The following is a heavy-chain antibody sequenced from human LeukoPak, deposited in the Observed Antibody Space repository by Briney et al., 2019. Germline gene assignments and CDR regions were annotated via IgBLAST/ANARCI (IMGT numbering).Heavy chain of an antibody. Sequence: ASVKVSCMASGYTFTSYAMHWVRQAPGQRLEWMGWINAGNGNTKYSQKFQGRVTFTRDTSASTAYVELSSLRSEDTAVYYCARDLGVVVIPTGEYYFDYWGQGTLVTVSS. CDR3: ARDLGVVVIPTGEYYFDY. D-gene: IGHD3-22*01. CDR2: INAGNGNT. J-gene: IGHJ4*02. V-gene: IGHV1-3*01. CDR1: GYTFTSYA.